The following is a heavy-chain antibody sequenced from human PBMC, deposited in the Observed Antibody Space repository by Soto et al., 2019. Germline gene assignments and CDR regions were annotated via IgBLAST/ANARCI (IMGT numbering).Heavy chain of an antibody. D-gene: IGHD1-7*01. CDR1: GGSISSYY. Sequence: PSETLSLTCTVSGGSISSYYWSWIRQPPGKGLEWIGYIYYSGSTNYNPSLKSRVTISVDTSKNQFSLKLSSVTAADTAVYYCARVPYNWNYVYYFDYWGQGTLVTVSS. CDR2: IYYSGST. J-gene: IGHJ4*02. CDR3: ARVPYNWNYVYYFDY. V-gene: IGHV4-59*01.